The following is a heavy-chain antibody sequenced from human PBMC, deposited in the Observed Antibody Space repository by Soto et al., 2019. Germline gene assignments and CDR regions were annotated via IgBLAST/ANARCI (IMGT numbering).Heavy chain of an antibody. Sequence: PGESLKISCKGSGYSFTSYWIGWVRQMPGKGLEWMGIIYPGDSDTRYSPSFQGQVTISADKSISTAYLQWSSLKASDTAMYYCARSVVVTARLNYYYYGMDVWGQGTTVTVSS. CDR2: IYPGDSDT. CDR1: GYSFTSYW. V-gene: IGHV5-51*01. D-gene: IGHD2-21*02. J-gene: IGHJ6*02. CDR3: ARSVVVTARLNYYYYGMDV.